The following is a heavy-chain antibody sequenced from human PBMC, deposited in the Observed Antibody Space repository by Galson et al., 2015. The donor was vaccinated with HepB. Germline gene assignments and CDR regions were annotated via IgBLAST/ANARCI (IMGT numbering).Heavy chain of an antibody. CDR1: GGSISSSSYY. CDR2: IYYSGST. CDR3: ARLRKWGGSGSYLHSDAFDI. J-gene: IGHJ3*02. Sequence: LTCTVSGGSISSSSYYWGWIRQPPGKGLEWIGSIYYSGSTYYNPSLKSRVTISVDTSKNQFSLKLSSVTAADTAVYYCARLRKWGGSGSYLHSDAFDIWGQGTMVTVSS. D-gene: IGHD3-10*01. V-gene: IGHV4-39*01.